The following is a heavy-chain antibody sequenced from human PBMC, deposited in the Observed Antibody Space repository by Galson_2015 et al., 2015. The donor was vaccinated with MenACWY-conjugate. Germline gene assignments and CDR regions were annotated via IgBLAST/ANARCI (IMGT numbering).Heavy chain of an antibody. J-gene: IGHJ6*03. Sequence: SLRLSCAVSGFTFRKYAMSWVRQAPGTGLEWVAIISDSGAATHYIDSVKGRFTISRDNSKNTLYRQMSRLRAEDTALYYCAKDVYMDVWGKGTTVSVSS. CDR2: ISDSGAAT. V-gene: IGHV3-23*01. CDR1: GFTFRKYA. CDR3: AKDVYMDV.